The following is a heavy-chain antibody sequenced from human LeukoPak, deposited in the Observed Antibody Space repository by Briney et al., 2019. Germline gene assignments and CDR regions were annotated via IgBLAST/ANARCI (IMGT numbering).Heavy chain of an antibody. J-gene: IGHJ4*02. CDR2: ISSSSSYI. V-gene: IGHV3-21*01. CDR1: GFTFSSYS. CDR3: AREKVSDCTNGVCYHFDY. D-gene: IGHD2-8*01. Sequence: GGSLRLSCAASGFTFSSYSMNWVRQAPGKGLEWVSSISSSSSYIYYADSVKGRFTISRDNAKNSLYLQMNSLRAEDTAVYYCAREKVSDCTNGVCYHFDYWGQGTLVTVSS.